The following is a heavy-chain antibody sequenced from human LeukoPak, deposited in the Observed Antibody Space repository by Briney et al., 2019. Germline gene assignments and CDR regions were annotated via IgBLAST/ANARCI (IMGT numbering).Heavy chain of an antibody. D-gene: IGHD1-26*01. V-gene: IGHV3-21*01. CDR3: ARGGPSGSYLLDAFDI. CDR2: ISSSSSYI. CDR1: GFTFSSYS. Sequence: PGGSLRLSCAASGFTFSSYSMNWVRQAPGKGLEWVSSISSSSSYIYYADSVKGRFTISRDNTKNSLYLQMNSLRAEDTAVYYCARGGPSGSYLLDAFDIWGQGTMVTVSS. J-gene: IGHJ3*02.